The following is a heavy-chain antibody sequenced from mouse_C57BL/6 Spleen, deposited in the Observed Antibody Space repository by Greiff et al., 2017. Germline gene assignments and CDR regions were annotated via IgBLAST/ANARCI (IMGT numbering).Heavy chain of an antibody. CDR3: TRGGAMDY. CDR2: IDPETGGT. Sequence: QVQLKQSGAELVRPGASVTLSCKASGYTFTDYEMHWVKQTPVHGLEWIGAIDPETGGTAYNQKFKGKAIRTADKSSSTAYMELRSLTSEESAVYYCTRGGAMDYWGQGTSVTVSS. V-gene: IGHV1-15*01. J-gene: IGHJ4*01. CDR1: GYTFTDYE.